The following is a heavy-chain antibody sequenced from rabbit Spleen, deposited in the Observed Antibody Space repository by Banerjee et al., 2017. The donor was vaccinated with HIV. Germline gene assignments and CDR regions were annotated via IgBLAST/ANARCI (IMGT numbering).Heavy chain of an antibody. CDR1: GFSLSSYN. V-gene: IGHV1S45*01. Sequence: QEQLVESGGDLVKPGASLTLTCIASGFSLSSYNIHWVRQSPGKGLEWIACIYTGDGNTYYASWAKGRFTISKASSTTVTLQMTSLTVADTATYFCARDHFDDSFGDLWGPGTLVTVS. CDR3: ARDHFDDSFGDL. D-gene: IGHD5-1*01. CDR2: IYTGDGNT. J-gene: IGHJ4*01.